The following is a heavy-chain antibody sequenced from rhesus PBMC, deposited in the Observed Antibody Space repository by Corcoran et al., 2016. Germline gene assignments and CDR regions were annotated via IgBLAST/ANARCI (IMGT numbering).Heavy chain of an antibody. CDR3: ARGYSYSY. CDR2: IYGSGSST. Sequence: QLQLQESGPGLVKPLETLSVTCAVSGGSISSSYWSWIRQAPGKGLEWIGYIYGSGSSTNYNPSLKSRVTLSVDTSKNQRSLKLSSVTTADTAVYYCARGYSYSYWGQGVLVTVSS. V-gene: IGHV4-169*01. J-gene: IGHJ4*01. CDR1: GGSISSSY. D-gene: IGHD5-36*02.